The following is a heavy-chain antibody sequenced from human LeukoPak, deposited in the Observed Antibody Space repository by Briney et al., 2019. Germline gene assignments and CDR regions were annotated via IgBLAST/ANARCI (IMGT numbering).Heavy chain of an antibody. Sequence: PSETLSLTCTVSGGSISGYYWSWIRQPPGKGLEWIGYIYYSGGTNYNPSLKSRVTISVDKSKNQFSLKLSSVTAADTAVYYCARLYCSGGSCYYFDYWGQGTLVTVSS. D-gene: IGHD2-15*01. V-gene: IGHV4-59*12. CDR2: IYYSGGT. CDR3: ARLYCSGGSCYYFDY. J-gene: IGHJ4*01. CDR1: GGSISGYY.